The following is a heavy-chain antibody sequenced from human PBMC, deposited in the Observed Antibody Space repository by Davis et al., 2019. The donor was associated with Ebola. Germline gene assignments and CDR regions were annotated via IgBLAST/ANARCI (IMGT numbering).Heavy chain of an antibody. J-gene: IGHJ4*02. CDR1: GFTFSSFA. D-gene: IGHD3-16*02. CDR3: AQRWGSYRYFRH. CDR2: ISGSGGST. Sequence: PGGSLRLSCAASGFTFSSFAMSWVRQAPGKGLEWVSGISGSGGSTYYADSVKGRFTISRDNSKNMLFLQMNSLRAEDTAVYYCAQRWGSYRYFRHWGQGTLVTVSS. V-gene: IGHV3-23*01.